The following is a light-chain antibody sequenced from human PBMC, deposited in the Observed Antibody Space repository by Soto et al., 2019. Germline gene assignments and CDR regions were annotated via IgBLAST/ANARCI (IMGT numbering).Light chain of an antibody. Sequence: EVVLNQSPGTLSLSQGERATLSCRASQSVSSNLAWYQQKPGQAPRLLIYDSSTRTTGIPARFSGSGSGTEFTLTISSLQPDDFATYYCLQYYDYRPFGQGT. J-gene: IGKJ1*01. V-gene: IGKV3-15*01. CDR2: DSS. CDR1: QSVSSN. CDR3: LQYYDYRP.